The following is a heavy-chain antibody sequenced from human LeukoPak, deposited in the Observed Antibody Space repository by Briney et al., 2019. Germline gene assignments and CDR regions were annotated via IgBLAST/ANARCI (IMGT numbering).Heavy chain of an antibody. CDR1: GFTFGDYA. J-gene: IGHJ4*02. CDR3: TREVDDYGRYYFDY. CDR2: IRSKAYGGTT. Sequence: GGSLRLSCTASGFTFGDYAMSWVRQAPGKGLEGGGFIRSKAYGGTTEYAASVKGRFTISRADSKSIAYPQMNSLKTEDTAVYYCTREVDDYGRYYFDYWGQGTLVTVSS. D-gene: IGHD4-17*01. V-gene: IGHV3-49*04.